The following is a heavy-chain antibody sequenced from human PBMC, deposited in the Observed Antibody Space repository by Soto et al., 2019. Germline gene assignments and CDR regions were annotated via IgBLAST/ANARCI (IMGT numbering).Heavy chain of an antibody. Sequence: PGGSLRLSCAASGFTFSSYSMNWVRQAPGKGLEWVSYISSSSSTIYYADSVKGRFTISRDNTKNTLYLKMNSLRDEDTAVFYCASRTRGSGSPELYYYYYGMDVWGQGTTVTVSS. CDR2: ISSSSSTI. D-gene: IGHD3-10*01. V-gene: IGHV3-48*02. J-gene: IGHJ6*02. CDR1: GFTFSSYS. CDR3: ASRTRGSGSPELYYYYYGMDV.